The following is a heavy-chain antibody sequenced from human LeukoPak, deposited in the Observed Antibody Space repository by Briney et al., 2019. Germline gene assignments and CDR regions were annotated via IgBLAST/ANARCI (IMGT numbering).Heavy chain of an antibody. CDR3: ARDLTMVRGARYRPYNWFDP. CDR2: IIPTFGTA. Sequence: GASVKVSCKASGGTFSSYAISWVRQAPGQGLEWMGGIIPTFGTANYAQKFQGRVTISADESTSTAYMKLSSLRSEDTAVYYCARDLTMVRGARYRPYNWFDPWGQGTLVTVSS. D-gene: IGHD3-10*01. CDR1: GGTFSSYA. J-gene: IGHJ5*02. V-gene: IGHV1-69*13.